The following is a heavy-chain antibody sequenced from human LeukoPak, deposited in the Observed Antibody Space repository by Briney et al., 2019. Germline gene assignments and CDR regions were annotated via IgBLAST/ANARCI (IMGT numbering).Heavy chain of an antibody. Sequence: PSETLSLTCTVSGGSISSYYWSWIRQPAGKGLEWIGRIYTSGSTNYNPSLKSRVTMSVDTSKNQFSLKLSSVTAADTAVYYCARDIYCGGDCYPYYYYYGMDVWGQGTTVTVSS. J-gene: IGHJ6*02. CDR1: GGSISSYY. V-gene: IGHV4-4*07. CDR3: ARDIYCGGDCYPYYYYYGMDV. D-gene: IGHD2-21*02. CDR2: IYTSGST.